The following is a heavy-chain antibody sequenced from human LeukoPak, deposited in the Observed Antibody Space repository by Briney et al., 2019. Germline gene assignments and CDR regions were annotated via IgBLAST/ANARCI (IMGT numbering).Heavy chain of an antibody. CDR2: IYYSGST. Sequence: SETLSLTCSVSGGSMSSYYWSWIRQPPGKGLEWIGYIYYSGSTSYNPSLKSRVTISVDTSKNQFSLKLSSVTAADTAVYYCAGVYSSSDPKFDYWGQGTLVTVSS. CDR1: GGSMSSYY. J-gene: IGHJ4*02. D-gene: IGHD6-6*01. CDR3: AGVYSSSDPKFDY. V-gene: IGHV4-59*01.